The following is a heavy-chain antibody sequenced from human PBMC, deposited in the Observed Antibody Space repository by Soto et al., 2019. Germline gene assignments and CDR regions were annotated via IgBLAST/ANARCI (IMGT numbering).Heavy chain of an antibody. CDR2: ISGYNSNT. J-gene: IGHJ4*02. CDR3: GRERQWEPVPY. D-gene: IGHD1-26*01. V-gene: IGHV1-18*01. CDR1: GYSFSNYG. Sequence: VQLVQSGGEVKQPGASVKVSCRASGYSFSNYGITWVRQAPGQGLEWMGWISGYNSNTNYAQKFEGRVRMTKDTTRRTAYLEVRSLRFDDTAVYYCGRERQWEPVPYWGQGTPVTVSS.